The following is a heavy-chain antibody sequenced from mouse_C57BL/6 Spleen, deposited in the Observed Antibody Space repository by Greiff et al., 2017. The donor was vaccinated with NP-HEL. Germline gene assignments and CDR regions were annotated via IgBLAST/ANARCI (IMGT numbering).Heavy chain of an antibody. D-gene: IGHD1-1*01. CDR1: GFTFSSYA. J-gene: IGHJ1*03. CDR2: ISDGGSYT. Sequence: EVQLVESGGGLVKPGGSLKLSCAASGFTFSSYAMSWVRQTPEKRLEWVATISDGGSYTYYPDNVKGRFTISRDNAKNNLYLQMSHLKSEDTAMYYCSNYYGSSPYWYFDVWGTGTTVTVSS. CDR3: SNYYGSSPYWYFDV. V-gene: IGHV5-4*01.